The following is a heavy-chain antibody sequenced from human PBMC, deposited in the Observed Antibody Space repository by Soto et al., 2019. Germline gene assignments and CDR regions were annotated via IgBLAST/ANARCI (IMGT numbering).Heavy chain of an antibody. CDR1: GFTFSSYA. V-gene: IGHV3-30-3*01. CDR2: ISYDGSNK. CDR3: ARDPGYSGSYYRGGYYYSMDV. D-gene: IGHD1-26*01. J-gene: IGHJ6*02. Sequence: QVQLVESGGGVVQPGRSLRLSCAASGFTFSSYAMHWVRQAPGKGLEWVAVISYDGSNKYYADSVKGRFTISRDNSKNTRDLQRNSLRAEDTAVYYCARDPGYSGSYYRGGYYYSMDVWGQGTTVTVSS.